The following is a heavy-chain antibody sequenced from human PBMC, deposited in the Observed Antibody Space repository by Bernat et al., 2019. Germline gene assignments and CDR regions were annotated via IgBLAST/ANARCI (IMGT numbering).Heavy chain of an antibody. J-gene: IGHJ3*02. CDR1: GFTFSNAW. Sequence: EVQLLESGGGLVKPGGSLRLSCAASGFTFSNAWMSWVRQAPGKGLEWVGRIKSKSDGGTTDYAAPVKGRFTISRDDSKNTLYLQMNSLKTEDTAVYYCTAVWTSSWRGAFDIWGQGAMVTVSS. CDR2: IKSKSDGGTT. V-gene: IGHV3-15*01. D-gene: IGHD6-13*01. CDR3: TAVWTSSWRGAFDI.